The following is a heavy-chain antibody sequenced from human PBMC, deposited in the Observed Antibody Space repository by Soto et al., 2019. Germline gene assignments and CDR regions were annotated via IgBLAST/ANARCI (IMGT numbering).Heavy chain of an antibody. D-gene: IGHD3-10*01. CDR3: ARGYAYGSGSYLFDP. CDR1: GFTFSSYG. CDR2: IWYDGSNK. Sequence: PGGSLRLSCAASGFTFSSYGMHWVRQAPGKGLEWVAVIWYDGSNKYYADSVKGRFTISRDNSKNTLYLQMNSLRAEDTAVYYCARGYAYGSGSYLFDPWGQGTLVTVSS. V-gene: IGHV3-33*01. J-gene: IGHJ5*02.